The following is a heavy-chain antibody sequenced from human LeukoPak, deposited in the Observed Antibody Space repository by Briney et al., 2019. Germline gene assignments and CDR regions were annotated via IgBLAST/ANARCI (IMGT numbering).Heavy chain of an antibody. Sequence: SETLSLTCAVYGGSFSGYYWSWIRQPPGKGLEWIGEINHSGSTNYNPSLKSRVTISVDTSKNQFSLKLSSVTAADTAVYYCARLSHYYDSSGFAYWGQGTLVTVSS. V-gene: IGHV4-34*01. D-gene: IGHD3-22*01. CDR1: GGSFSGYY. CDR3: ARLSHYYDSSGFAY. J-gene: IGHJ4*02. CDR2: INHSGST.